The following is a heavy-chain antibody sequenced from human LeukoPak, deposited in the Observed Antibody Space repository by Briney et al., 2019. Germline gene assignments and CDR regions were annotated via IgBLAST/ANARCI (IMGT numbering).Heavy chain of an antibody. Sequence: GSSVKVSCKASGGIFSRYVISWVRQAPGQGLEWMGGVIPVFATSKYAQRFQDRITITADESTTTAYMELSGLSSEDTAVYYCARKVLHCTTNPCQRSAFWGRLDYYYYGMDVWGQGTTVTVSS. D-gene: IGHD1-26*01. CDR2: VIPVFATS. CDR3: ARKVLHCTTNPCQRSAFWGRLDYYYYGMDV. V-gene: IGHV1-69*01. CDR1: GGIFSRYV. J-gene: IGHJ6*02.